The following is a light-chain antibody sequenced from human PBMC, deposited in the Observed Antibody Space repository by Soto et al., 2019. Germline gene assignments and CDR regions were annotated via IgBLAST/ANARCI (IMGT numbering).Light chain of an antibody. Sequence: IQLTQSPSSLSASVGDRVTITCRASQAIRSALGWYQQKPGKVPKLLIYAASTLQSGVPARFSGSGSGTDFTLTISNLQPEDFATYYCQQLNAYPLTFGQGTRLEIK. V-gene: IGKV1-17*02. CDR3: QQLNAYPLT. J-gene: IGKJ5*01. CDR2: AAS. CDR1: QAIRSA.